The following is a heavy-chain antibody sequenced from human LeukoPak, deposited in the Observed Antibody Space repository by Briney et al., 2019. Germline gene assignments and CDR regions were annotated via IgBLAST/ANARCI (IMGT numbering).Heavy chain of an antibody. CDR1: GFTFSASA. V-gene: IGHV3-73*01. CDR3: ARDSSSEGPLDY. J-gene: IGHJ4*02. Sequence: GGSLNLSCAASGFTFSASAVHWVRQASGKGLEWIGRIRSKANNYATAYTDPLKGRFTVSRDDSKNTAYLQMNSLKTEDSAVYFCARDSSSEGPLDYWGQGTLVTVSS. D-gene: IGHD6-6*01. CDR2: IRSKANNYAT.